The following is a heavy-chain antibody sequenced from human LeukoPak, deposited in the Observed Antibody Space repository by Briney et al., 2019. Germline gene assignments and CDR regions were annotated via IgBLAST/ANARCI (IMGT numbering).Heavy chain of an antibody. CDR1: GFTFSSYA. V-gene: IGHV3-30-3*01. Sequence: GRSLRLSCAASGFTFSSYAMHWVRQAPGKGLEWVAVISYDGSNKYYADSVKGRFTISRDNSKNTLYLQMNSLRAEDTAVYYCARAPHDYSNYDYWGQGTLVTVSS. CDR3: ARAPHDYSNYDY. D-gene: IGHD4-11*01. J-gene: IGHJ4*02. CDR2: ISYDGSNK.